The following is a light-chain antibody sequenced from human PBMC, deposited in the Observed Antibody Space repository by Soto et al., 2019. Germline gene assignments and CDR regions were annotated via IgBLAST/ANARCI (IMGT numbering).Light chain of an antibody. Sequence: QSVLSQPPSASGTPGQRVTISCSGSSSNIGSNTVNWYQQFPGAAPKLLIYSNSQRPSGVPDRFSGSKSGTSASLAISGLQSEDEADYYCAAWDVSLNAYVFGTGTKVTVL. CDR1: SSNIGSNT. J-gene: IGLJ1*01. CDR2: SNS. CDR3: AAWDVSLNAYV. V-gene: IGLV1-44*01.